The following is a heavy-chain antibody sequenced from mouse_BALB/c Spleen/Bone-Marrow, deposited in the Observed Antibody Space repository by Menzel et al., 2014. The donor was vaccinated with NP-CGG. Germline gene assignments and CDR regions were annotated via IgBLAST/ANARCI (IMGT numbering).Heavy chain of an antibody. CDR2: FYPGSGSI. J-gene: IGHJ4*01. CDR1: GYTFTEYI. D-gene: IGHD1-1*01. CDR3: ARHEKANYGNYAMDY. V-gene: IGHV1-62-2*01. Sequence: VKLMESGAELVKPGASVKLSCKASGYTFTEYIIHWVKQRSGQGLEWIGWFYPGSGSIKYNEKFKDKATLTADKPSSTVYMELSRLTSEDSAVYFCARHEKANYGNYAMDYWGQGTSVTVSS.